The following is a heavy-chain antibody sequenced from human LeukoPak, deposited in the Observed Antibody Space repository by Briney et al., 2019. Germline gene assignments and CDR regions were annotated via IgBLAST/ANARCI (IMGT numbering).Heavy chain of an antibody. J-gene: IGHJ5*02. V-gene: IGHV3-74*01. CDR3: ARVQRDVLRYFDWSGGNWFDP. CDR1: GFTFSSYW. D-gene: IGHD3-9*01. CDR2: INSDGSST. Sequence: GGSLRLSCAASGFTFSSYWMHWVRHAPGKGLVWVSRINSDGSSTSYADSVKGRFTISRDNAKNTLYLQMNSLRAEDTAVYYCARVQRDVLRYFDWSGGNWFDPWGQGTLVTVSS.